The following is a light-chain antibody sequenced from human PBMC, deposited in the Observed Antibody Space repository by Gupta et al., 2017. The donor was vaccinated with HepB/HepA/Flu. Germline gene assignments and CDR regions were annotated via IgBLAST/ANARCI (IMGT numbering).Light chain of an antibody. CDR2: GAS. V-gene: IGKV3-15*01. J-gene: IGKJ2*02. CDR3: QQYNNWPPGT. CDR1: QSVSSN. Sequence: EIVMTQSPATLSVSPGEGVTLSCRASQSVSSNLAWYQQKPGQAPRLLIYGASITATGIPARFSGSGSGTEFTLTISSLQSEDFAVYFCQQYNNWPPGTFGQGTKLQIK.